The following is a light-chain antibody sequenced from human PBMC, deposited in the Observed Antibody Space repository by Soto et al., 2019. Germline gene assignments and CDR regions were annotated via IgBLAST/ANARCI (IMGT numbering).Light chain of an antibody. CDR1: SSDVGGYNF. CDR2: EVS. CDR3: CSQATSVTWM. Sequence: QSALTQTASVSGSPGQSITISCTGSSSDVGGYNFVSWYQQHPGKAPKLIIHEVSNRPSGVSNRFSGSKSGNTASRTISGLQAEDEAVYYCCSQATSVTWMFGGGTKLTVL. V-gene: IGLV2-14*03. J-gene: IGLJ3*02.